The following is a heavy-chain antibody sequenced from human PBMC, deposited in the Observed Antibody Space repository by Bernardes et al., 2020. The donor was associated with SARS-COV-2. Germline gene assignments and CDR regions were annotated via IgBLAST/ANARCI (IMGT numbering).Heavy chain of an antibody. CDR3: ARDSATGWYHGY. CDR1: GFTFSNYG. J-gene: IGHJ4*02. Sequence: GGSLRLSCVASGFTFSNYGMHWVRQAPGKGLEWVAVISNDGSLKYYADSVKGRFTISRDNSNNTVYLQMNSLRAEDTAVYYCARDSATGWYHGYWGQGTLVTVSS. CDR2: ISNDGSLK. V-gene: IGHV3-30*03. D-gene: IGHD6-19*01.